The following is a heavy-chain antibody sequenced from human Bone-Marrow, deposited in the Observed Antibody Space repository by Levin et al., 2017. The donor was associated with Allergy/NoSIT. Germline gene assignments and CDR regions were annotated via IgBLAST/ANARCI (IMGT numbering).Heavy chain of an antibody. CDR2: ISYDGSIK. V-gene: IGHV3-30*18. D-gene: IGHD6-25*01. CDR3: VKDRTAAASSLGGLLDY. Sequence: PGGSLRLSCVASGFTFINYGMHWVRLTPGRGLEWVAGISYDGSIKYYSDSVKGRFTISRDKSNNTLFLQMNSPRAEDTAVYYCVKDRTAAASSLGGLLDYWGQGTLVTVSS. J-gene: IGHJ4*02. CDR1: GFTFINYG.